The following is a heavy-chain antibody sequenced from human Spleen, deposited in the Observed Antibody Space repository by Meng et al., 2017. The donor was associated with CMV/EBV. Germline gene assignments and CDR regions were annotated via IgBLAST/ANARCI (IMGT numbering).Heavy chain of an antibody. CDR3: ARVDNGYDLPFDY. Sequence: CSASGFTFSSYAMIWVRQAPGKGLEWVSTISGSGGSTYYADSVNGRFTISRDNSKNTLSLQMNSRRSEDTSVYYCARVDNGYDLPFDYWGQGTLVTVSS. CDR2: ISGSGGST. D-gene: IGHD5-12*01. V-gene: IGHV3-23*01. CDR1: GFTFSSYA. J-gene: IGHJ4*02.